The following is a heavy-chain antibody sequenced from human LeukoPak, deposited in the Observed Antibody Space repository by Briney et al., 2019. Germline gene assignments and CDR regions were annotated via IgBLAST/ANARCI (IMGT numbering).Heavy chain of an antibody. V-gene: IGHV4-34*01. CDR2: INHSGST. CDR3: ARGRQYFKPGSGSSWDY. D-gene: IGHD3-10*01. J-gene: IGHJ4*02. CDR1: GGSFSGYY. Sequence: SETLSLTCAVYGGSFSGYYWSWIRQPPGKGLEWIGEINHSGSTNYNPSLKSRVTISVDTSKNQFSLKLSSVTAADTAVYYCARGRQYFKPGSGSSWDYWGQGTLVTVSS.